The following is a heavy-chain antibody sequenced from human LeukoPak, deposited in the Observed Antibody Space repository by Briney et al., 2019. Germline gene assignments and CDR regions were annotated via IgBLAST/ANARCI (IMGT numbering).Heavy chain of an antibody. CDR3: AGLGYCSSTSCYETRYYYYGMDV. CDR1: AGTFSSYA. D-gene: IGHD2-2*01. Sequence: SVKVSCKASAGTFSSYAISWVRQSPGQWLEWMGGIITILGTANYAQKFQGRVTIAADESTSTAYMELSSLRSEDTAVYYCAGLGYCSSTSCYETRYYYYGMDVWGQGTTVTVSS. V-gene: IGHV1-69*13. J-gene: IGHJ6*02. CDR2: IITILGTA.